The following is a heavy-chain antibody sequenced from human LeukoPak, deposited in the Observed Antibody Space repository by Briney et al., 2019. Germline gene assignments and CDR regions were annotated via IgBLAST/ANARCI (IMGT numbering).Heavy chain of an antibody. Sequence: GASVKVSCKASGFTFTSSAMQWVRQARGQRLEGIGWIVVGSGNTNYAQKFQERVTITRDMSTSTAYMELSSLRSEDTAVYYCAARYYYDSSLVDYWGQGTLVTVSS. J-gene: IGHJ4*02. CDR3: AARYYYDSSLVDY. CDR1: GFTFTSSA. V-gene: IGHV1-58*02. CDR2: IVVGSGNT. D-gene: IGHD3-22*01.